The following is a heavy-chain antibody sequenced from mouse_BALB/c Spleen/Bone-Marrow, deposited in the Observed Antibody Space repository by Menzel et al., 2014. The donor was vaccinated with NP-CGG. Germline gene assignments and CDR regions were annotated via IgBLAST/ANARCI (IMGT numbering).Heavy chain of an antibody. J-gene: IGHJ2*01. Sequence: QVHVKQSGAELVRPGASVKLSCKASGYTFTSYWINWVKQRPGQGLEWIGNIYPSDSYTNYNQKFKDKTTLTVDKSSSKAYMQLSSPTSEDSAVYYCTRSGGYYFDYWGQGTTLTVSS. CDR2: IYPSDSYT. V-gene: IGHV1-69*01. CDR3: TRSGGYYFDY. CDR1: GYTFTSYW.